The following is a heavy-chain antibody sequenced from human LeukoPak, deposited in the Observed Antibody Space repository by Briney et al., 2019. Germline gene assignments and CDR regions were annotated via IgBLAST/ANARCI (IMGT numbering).Heavy chain of an antibody. D-gene: IGHD2-21*01. Sequence: GGSLRLSCAASRFTFSSYSMNWVRQAPEKGLEFVSGIYENGGTTYYADSVKGRFSISRDNSKNTLYLQMDSLRGEDTAVYYCAKDFRIGYSAHFDYWGQGALVTVSS. CDR3: AKDFRIGYSAHFDY. J-gene: IGHJ4*02. CDR2: IYENGGTT. CDR1: RFTFSSYS. V-gene: IGHV3-23*01.